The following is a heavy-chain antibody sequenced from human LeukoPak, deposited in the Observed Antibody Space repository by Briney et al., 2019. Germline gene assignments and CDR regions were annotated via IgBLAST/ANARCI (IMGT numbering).Heavy chain of an antibody. CDR1: GGSFSSSSYY. CDR3: ARGDAAAAAQKPFDY. CDR2: IYYSGST. Sequence: MPSETLSLTCTVSGGSFSSSSYYWGWIRQPPGKGLEWIGSIYYSGSTYYNPSLKSRVTISVDTSKNQFSLKLSSVTAADTAVYYCARGDAAAAAQKPFDYWGQGTLVTVSS. V-gene: IGHV4-39*07. D-gene: IGHD2-2*01. J-gene: IGHJ4*02.